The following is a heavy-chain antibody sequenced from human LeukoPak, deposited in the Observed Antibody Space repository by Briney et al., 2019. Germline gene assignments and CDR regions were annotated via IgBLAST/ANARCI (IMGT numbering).Heavy chain of an antibody. D-gene: IGHD6-13*01. CDR3: ASQSSSWYIAY. J-gene: IGHJ4*02. CDR2: ISYDGSTK. Sequence: GGSLRLSCAASGFTFNTYAMHWVRQAPGEGLEWMAVISYDGSTKYYADSVKGRFTISRDNSKNTVYLQMDSLRPEDTAVYYCASQSSSWYIAYWGQGTLVTVSS. V-gene: IGHV3-30-3*01. CDR1: GFTFNTYA.